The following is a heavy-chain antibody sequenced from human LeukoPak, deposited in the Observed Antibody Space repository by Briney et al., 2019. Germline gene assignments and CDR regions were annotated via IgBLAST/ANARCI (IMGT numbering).Heavy chain of an antibody. CDR1: GGSISSSSYY. D-gene: IGHD3-3*01. CDR2: IYYSGST. J-gene: IGHJ6*03. CDR3: ARGRRNRIFGGNYYYYMDV. V-gene: IGHV4-39*01. Sequence: NPSEPLSLTCTVSGGSISSSSYYWGWIRQPPGKGLQWIGSIYYSGSTSYNPSLKSRSTISVDTSKNQFSLKLSSVTAADTAVYYCARGRRNRIFGGNYYYYMDVWGKGTTVTVSS.